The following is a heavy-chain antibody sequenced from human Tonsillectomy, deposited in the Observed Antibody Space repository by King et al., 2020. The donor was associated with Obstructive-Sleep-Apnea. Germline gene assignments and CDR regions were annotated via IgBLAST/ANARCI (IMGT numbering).Heavy chain of an antibody. Sequence: QLQESGPGLVKPSETLSLTCTVSGASISSYYWSWIRQPPGKGLEWIGYIYYSGSTNYNPSLKSRVTISVDTSKNQFSLKLSSVTAADTAVYYCAYTQVGSGYSYGYCVDYWGQRTLVTVSS. CDR3: AYTQVGSGYSYGYCVDY. J-gene: IGHJ4*02. CDR1: GASISSYY. V-gene: IGHV4-59*01. D-gene: IGHD5-18*01. CDR2: IYYSGST.